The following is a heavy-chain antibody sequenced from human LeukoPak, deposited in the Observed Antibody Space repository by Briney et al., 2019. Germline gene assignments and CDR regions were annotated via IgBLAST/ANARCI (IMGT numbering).Heavy chain of an antibody. V-gene: IGHV4-34*01. Sequence: PGGSLRLSCAASGFTFSSYSMNWVRQAPGKGLEWIGEINHSGSTNYNPSLKSRVTISVDTSKNQFSLKLSSVTAADTAVYYCARGSWVVPAATDYWGQGTLVTVSS. J-gene: IGHJ4*02. CDR1: GFTFSSYS. D-gene: IGHD2-2*01. CDR3: ARGSWVVPAATDY. CDR2: INHSGST.